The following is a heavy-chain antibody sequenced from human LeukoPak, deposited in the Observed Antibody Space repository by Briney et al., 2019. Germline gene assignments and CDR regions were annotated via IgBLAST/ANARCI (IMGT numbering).Heavy chain of an antibody. V-gene: IGHV1-2*02. CDR2: INPNSGGT. D-gene: IGHD3-10*01. J-gene: IGHJ4*02. CDR3: ARDSTLKYYYGSGSYYGFDY. Sequence: GASVKVSCKASGYTFTGYYMHWVRQAPGQGLEWMGWINPNSGGTNYAQKFQGRVTMTRDTSISTAYMELSRLRSDDTAVYYCARDSTLKYYYGSGSYYGFDYWGQGTLVTVSS. CDR1: GYTFTGYY.